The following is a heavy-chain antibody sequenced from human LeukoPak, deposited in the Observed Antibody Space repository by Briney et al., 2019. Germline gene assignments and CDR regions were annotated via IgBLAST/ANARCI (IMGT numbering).Heavy chain of an antibody. J-gene: IGHJ4*02. D-gene: IGHD6-13*01. CDR1: GFTFSDYY. CDR3: ALHSSSWTIDS. Sequence: GGSLRLSCAVSGFTFSDYYMSWLRQAPGRGLEWVSYISSSSTYTKYADSVKGRVTISRDNAKNSLYLQTNSLRAEDTAVYYCALHSSSWTIDSWGQGTLVTVSS. CDR2: ISSSSTYT. V-gene: IGHV3-11*06.